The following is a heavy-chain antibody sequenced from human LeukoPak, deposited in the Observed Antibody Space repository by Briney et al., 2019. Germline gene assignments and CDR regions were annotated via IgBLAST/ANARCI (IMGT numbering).Heavy chain of an antibody. CDR2: ISYDGSNK. V-gene: IGHV3-30*04. CDR3: ARARRPYSSGWYWKY. CDR1: GFTFSSYA. J-gene: IGHJ4*02. Sequence: GGSLRLSCAASGFTFSSYAMHWVRQAPGKGLEWVAVISYDGSNKYYADSVKGRFTISRDNAKNSLYLQMNSLRAEDTAVYYCARARRPYSSGWYWKYWGQGTLVTVSS. D-gene: IGHD6-19*01.